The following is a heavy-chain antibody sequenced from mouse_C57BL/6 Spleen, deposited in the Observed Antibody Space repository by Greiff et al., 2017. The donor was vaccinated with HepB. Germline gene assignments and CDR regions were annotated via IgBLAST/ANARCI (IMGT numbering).Heavy chain of an antibody. CDR1: GFTFSDYY. CDR3: ARQSGSTSWFAY. CDR2: ISNGGGST. Sequence: EVQLQESGGGLVQPGGSLKLSCAASGFTFSDYYMYWVRQTPEKRLEWVAYISNGGGSTYYPDTVKGRFTSSRDNAKNTLYLQRSRLKSEDTAMYYCARQSGSTSWFAYWGQGTLVTVSA. V-gene: IGHV5-12*01. J-gene: IGHJ3*01. D-gene: IGHD1-1*01.